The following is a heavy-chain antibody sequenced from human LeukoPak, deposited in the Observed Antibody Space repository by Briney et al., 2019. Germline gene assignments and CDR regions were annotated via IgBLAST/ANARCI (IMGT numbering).Heavy chain of an antibody. CDR2: IIPIFGTA. CDR1: GGTFSSYA. J-gene: IGHJ4*02. Sequence: ASVKVSCKASGGTFSSYAISWVRQAPGQGLEWMGGIIPIFGTANYAQKFQGSVTITADESTSTAYMELSSLRSEDTAVYYCARIGERLRGRNYFDYWGQGTLVTVSS. CDR3: ARIGERLRGRNYFDY. V-gene: IGHV1-69*13. D-gene: IGHD5-24*01.